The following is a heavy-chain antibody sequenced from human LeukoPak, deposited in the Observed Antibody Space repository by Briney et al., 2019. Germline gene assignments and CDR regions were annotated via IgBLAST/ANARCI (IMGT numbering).Heavy chain of an antibody. J-gene: IGHJ3*02. D-gene: IGHD2-2*01. CDR3: ARGTMPDAFDI. CDR2: IYTSGST. V-gene: IGHV4-61*02. CDR1: GGSISSGSYY. Sequence: SQTLSLTCTVSGGSISSGSYYWSWIRQPAGKGLEWIGRIYTSGSTNYNPSLKIRVTKSVDTHKNQFSLKLSSVTAADTAVYYCARGTMPDAFDIWGQGTMVPVSS.